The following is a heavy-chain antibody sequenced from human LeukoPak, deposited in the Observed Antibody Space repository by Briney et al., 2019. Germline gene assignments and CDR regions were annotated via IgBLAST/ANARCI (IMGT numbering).Heavy chain of an antibody. D-gene: IGHD2-2*01. V-gene: IGHV3-21*01. CDR3: ARDNGVGGYCSSTSCSHAFDI. CDR1: GFTFRSYR. J-gene: IGHJ3*02. Sequence: GGSLRLSCAASGFTFRSYRMNWVRQAPGKGLEWVSSISSSSTNYIYYADSVKGRFIISRDNAKNSLYLQMNSLRAEDTAVYYCARDNGVGGYCSSTSCSHAFDIWGQGTVVTVSS. CDR2: ISSSSTNYI.